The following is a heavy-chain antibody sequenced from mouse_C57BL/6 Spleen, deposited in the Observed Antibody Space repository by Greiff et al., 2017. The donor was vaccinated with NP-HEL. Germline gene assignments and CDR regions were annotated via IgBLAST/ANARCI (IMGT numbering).Heavy chain of an antibody. CDR3: VRSRDGYYAMDY. Sequence: VQLQQSGAELARPGASVKLSCKASGYTFTSYGISWVKQRTGQGLEWIGEIYPRSGNTYYNEKFKGKATLTADKSSSTAYMELRSLTSEDSAVYFCVRSRDGYYAMDYWGQGTSVTVSS. V-gene: IGHV1-81*01. J-gene: IGHJ4*01. CDR2: IYPRSGNT. D-gene: IGHD3-3*01. CDR1: GYTFTSYG.